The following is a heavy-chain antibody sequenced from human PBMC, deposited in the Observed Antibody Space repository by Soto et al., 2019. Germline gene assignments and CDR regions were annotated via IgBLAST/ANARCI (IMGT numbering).Heavy chain of an antibody. V-gene: IGHV3-74*01. CDR2: IDSDGSST. CDR3: ARVCIVGNTCVLDY. D-gene: IGHD1-26*01. CDR1: GFTFSSYW. Sequence: GGSLRLSCAASGFTFSSYWMHWVRQTPEKGLVWVSHIDSDGSSTTYADSVKGRFTISRDNAKNTLYLQMNSLRAEDTAVYYCARVCIVGNTCVLDYWAQRTLVTVSS. J-gene: IGHJ4*02.